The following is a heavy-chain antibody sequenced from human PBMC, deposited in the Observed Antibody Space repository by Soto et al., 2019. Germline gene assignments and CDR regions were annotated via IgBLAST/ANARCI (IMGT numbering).Heavy chain of an antibody. CDR1: GGTFSSYA. V-gene: IGHV1-69*12. CDR2: IIPIFGTA. Sequence: QVQLVQSGAEVKKPGSSVKISCKASGGTFSSYAISWVRQAPGQGLEWMGGIIPIFGTANYAQKFQGRVTITADESTSTAYMELSSLRPEDTAVYYCTRGLERTYYYYYYGMDVWGQGTTVTVSS. D-gene: IGHD1-1*01. J-gene: IGHJ6*02. CDR3: TRGLERTYYYYYYGMDV.